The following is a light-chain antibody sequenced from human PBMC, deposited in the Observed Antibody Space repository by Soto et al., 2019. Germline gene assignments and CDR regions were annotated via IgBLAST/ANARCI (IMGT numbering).Light chain of an antibody. CDR3: QSADSSGTYRV. Sequence: SYELIQPPSMSVSPGQTARITCSGDAVTKQIAYWYQQKPGQAPVLVIYKDSERPSGIPERFSGSTSGTTVTLTISGVQAEDEADYYCQSADSSGTYRVFGGGTKVTVL. CDR2: KDS. CDR1: AVTKQI. V-gene: IGLV3-25*03. J-gene: IGLJ2*01.